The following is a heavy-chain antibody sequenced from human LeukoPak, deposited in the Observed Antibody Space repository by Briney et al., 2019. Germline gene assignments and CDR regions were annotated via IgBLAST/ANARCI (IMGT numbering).Heavy chain of an antibody. Sequence: GGSLRLSCAASGFTVSGNYMNWVRQAPGKGLEWVSYISSSSSTIYYADSVKGRFTISRDNAKNSLYLQMNSLRAEDTAVYYCARNYGSGSPDAFDIWGQGTMVTVSS. CDR3: ARNYGSGSPDAFDI. CDR1: GFTVSGNY. J-gene: IGHJ3*02. D-gene: IGHD3-10*01. V-gene: IGHV3-48*04. CDR2: ISSSSSTI.